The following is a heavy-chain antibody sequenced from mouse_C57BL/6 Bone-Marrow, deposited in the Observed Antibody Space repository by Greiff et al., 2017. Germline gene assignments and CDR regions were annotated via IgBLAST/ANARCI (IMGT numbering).Heavy chain of an antibody. CDR1: GYTFTSYW. V-gene: IGHV1-50*01. CDR3: ARGTLRRFDY. D-gene: IGHD1-2*01. J-gene: IGHJ2*01. Sequence: QVHVKQPGAELVKPGASVKLSCKASGYTFTSYWMQWVKQRPGQGLEWIGEIDPSDSYTNYNQKFKGKATLTVDTSSSTAYMQLSSLTSEDSAVYYCARGTLRRFDYWGQGTTLTVSS. CDR2: IDPSDSYT.